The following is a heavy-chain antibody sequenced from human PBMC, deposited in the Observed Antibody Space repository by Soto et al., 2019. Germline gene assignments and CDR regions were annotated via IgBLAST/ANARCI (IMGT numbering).Heavy chain of an antibody. Sequence: SETLSLTCTVSGGSISSYYWSWIRQPPGKGLEWIGYIFYSGTTNYNPSLKSRVTISVDTSKNRFSLKLSSVTAADTAVYYCARWWSGSRQGFDPWGQGTLVTVSS. CDR2: IFYSGTT. D-gene: IGHD3-3*01. J-gene: IGHJ5*02. V-gene: IGHV4-59*12. CDR1: GGSISSYY. CDR3: ARWWSGSRQGFDP.